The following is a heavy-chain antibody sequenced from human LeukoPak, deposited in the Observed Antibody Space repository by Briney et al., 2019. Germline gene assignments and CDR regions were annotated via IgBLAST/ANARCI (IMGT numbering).Heavy chain of an antibody. Sequence: SETLSLTCSVSGGSFSDGCSYWGWIRQPPGKGLEWIGSIYNSASTTYNPSLKSRVIISIDTSNNQFSLKLSSVTAADTALYYCARNISYHYDRSGDLFDFWGQGTLVTVSS. CDR2: IYNSAST. D-gene: IGHD3-22*01. V-gene: IGHV4-39*01. CDR3: ARNISYHYDRSGDLFDF. J-gene: IGHJ4*02. CDR1: GGSFSDGCSY.